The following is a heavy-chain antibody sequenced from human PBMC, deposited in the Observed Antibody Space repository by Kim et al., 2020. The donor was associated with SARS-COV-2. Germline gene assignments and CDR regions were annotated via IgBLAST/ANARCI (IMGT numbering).Heavy chain of an antibody. D-gene: IGHD6-13*01. CDR1: GGSFSGYY. Sequence: SETLSLTCAVYGGSFSGYYWSWIRQPPGKGLEWIGEINHSGSTNYNPSLKSRVTISVDTSKNQISLKLSSVTAADTAVYYCASRIAAAGMDDYWGQGTLVTVSS. J-gene: IGHJ4*02. CDR3: ASRIAAAGMDDY. CDR2: INHSGST. V-gene: IGHV4-34*01.